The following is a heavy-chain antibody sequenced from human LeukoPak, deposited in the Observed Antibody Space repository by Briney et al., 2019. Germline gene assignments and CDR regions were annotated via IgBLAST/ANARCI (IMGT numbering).Heavy chain of an antibody. V-gene: IGHV4-59*11. CDR3: ARGGVAAKYYFDF. J-gene: IGHJ4*02. D-gene: IGHD3-10*01. CDR2: IYYSGTT. CDR1: GRSISPLY. Sequence: SETLSLTCTVSGRSISPLYWSWIRQPPGKGLEFIGYIYYSGTTNYNPSLKSRVTLPVDTSKNQFSVKLSSVAAADTAVYYCARGGVAAKYYFDFWGQGTLVTVSS.